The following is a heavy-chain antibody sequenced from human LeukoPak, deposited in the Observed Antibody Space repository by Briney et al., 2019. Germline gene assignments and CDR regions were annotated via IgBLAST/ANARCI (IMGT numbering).Heavy chain of an antibody. D-gene: IGHD1-26*01. CDR2: IYYTGST. J-gene: IGHJ4*02. V-gene: IGHV4-59*01. CDR3: GRGNSGSYYGFDY. Sequence: SETLSLTCTVSGGSISSYYWSWIRQPPGKGLEWIGYIYYTGSTNYNPSLKSRVTISADTSKNQFSLKLSSVTAADTAVYYGGRGNSGSYYGFDYWGQGTLVTVSS. CDR1: GGSISSYY.